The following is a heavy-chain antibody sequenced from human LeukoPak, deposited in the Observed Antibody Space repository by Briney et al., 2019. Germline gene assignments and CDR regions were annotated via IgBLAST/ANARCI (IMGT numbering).Heavy chain of an antibody. CDR3: AKSGQYCSGGTCQNWFDP. Sequence: PGGSLRLSCAASGFTLANYAMHWVRQAPGKGLEWVSSISWNSGNTDYADSVKGRFTISRDNAKNSLYLQMNSLRVEDTALYYCAKSGQYCSGGTCQNWFDPWGQGTLVTVSS. D-gene: IGHD2-15*01. CDR2: ISWNSGNT. J-gene: IGHJ5*02. CDR1: GFTLANYA. V-gene: IGHV3-9*01.